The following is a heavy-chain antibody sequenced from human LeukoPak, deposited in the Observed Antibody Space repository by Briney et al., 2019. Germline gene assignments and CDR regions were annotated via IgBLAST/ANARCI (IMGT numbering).Heavy chain of an antibody. CDR3: ASHGVVVTNDAFDI. D-gene: IGHD3-22*01. Sequence: GASVKVSCKASGGTFSSYTISWVRQAPGQGLEWMGRIIPILGIANYAQKFQGRVTITADKSTSTAYMELGSLRSEDTAVYYCASHGVVVTNDAFDIWGQGTMVTVSS. J-gene: IGHJ3*02. V-gene: IGHV1-69*02. CDR1: GGTFSSYT. CDR2: IIPILGIA.